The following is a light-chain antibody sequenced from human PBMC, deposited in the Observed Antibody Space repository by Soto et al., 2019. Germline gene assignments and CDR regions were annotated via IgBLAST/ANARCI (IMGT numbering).Light chain of an antibody. CDR1: QTVSSDY. J-gene: IGKJ2*01. CDR3: QRYGSSPPYT. V-gene: IGKV3-20*01. CDR2: GTS. Sequence: EIVLAQSPGTLSLSPGERATLSCRASQTVSSDYLAWYQHKPGQSPRLLIYGTSNRATGIPDRLSGSGSGTDFTLTISRLEPEDFAVYYCQRYGSSPPYTFGQGTKLAIK.